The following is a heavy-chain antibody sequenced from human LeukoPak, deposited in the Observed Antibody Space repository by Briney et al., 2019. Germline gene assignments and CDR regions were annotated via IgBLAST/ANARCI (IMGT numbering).Heavy chain of an antibody. CDR1: GGSFSGYY. CDR2: INHSGST. D-gene: IGHD2-2*01. J-gene: IGHJ4*02. CDR3: ANLGYCSSTSCYDY. Sequence: SETLSLTCAVYGGSFSGYYWSWIRQPPGKGLEWIGEINHSGSTNYNPSLKSRVTISVDTSKNQFSLKLSSVTAADTAVYYCANLGYCSSTSCYDYWGQGTLVIVSS. V-gene: IGHV4-34*01.